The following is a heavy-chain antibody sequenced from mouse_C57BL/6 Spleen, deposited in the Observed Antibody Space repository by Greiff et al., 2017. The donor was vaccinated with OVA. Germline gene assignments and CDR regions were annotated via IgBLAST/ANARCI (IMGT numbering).Heavy chain of an antibody. CDR1: GFSLTSYG. CDR2: IWSGGST. Sequence: VQLQQSGPGLVQPSQSLSITCTVSGFSLTSYGVHWVRQSPGKGLEWLGVIWSGGSTDYNAAFISRLSISKDNSKSQVFFKMNSLQADDTAIYDCARNADYDYFDYWGQGTTLTVSS. V-gene: IGHV2-2*01. D-gene: IGHD2-4*01. CDR3: ARNADYDYFDY. J-gene: IGHJ2*01.